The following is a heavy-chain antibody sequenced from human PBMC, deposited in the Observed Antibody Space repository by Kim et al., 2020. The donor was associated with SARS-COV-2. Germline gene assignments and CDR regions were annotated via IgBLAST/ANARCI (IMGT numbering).Heavy chain of an antibody. J-gene: IGHJ6*02. D-gene: IGHD3-3*01. Sequence: ASVKVSCKASGYTFTSYGISWVRQAPGQGLEWMGWISAYNGNTNYAQKLQGRVTMTTDTSTSTAYMELRSLRSDDTAVYYCARDSPPNYDFWSGYWAGYYYYGMDVWGQVTTVTVSS. CDR2: ISAYNGNT. CDR3: ARDSPPNYDFWSGYWAGYYYYGMDV. V-gene: IGHV1-18*01. CDR1: GYTFTSYG.